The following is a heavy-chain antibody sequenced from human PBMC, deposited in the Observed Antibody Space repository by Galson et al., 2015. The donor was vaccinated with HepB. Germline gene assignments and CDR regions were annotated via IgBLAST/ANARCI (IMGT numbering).Heavy chain of an antibody. J-gene: IGHJ6*02. Sequence: SLRLSCAASGFTFSRYWMHWVRQAPGKGLVWVSRINSDGRSTSYADSVKGRFTISRDNAKNTMYLQMNSLRAEDTAVYYCARDRVLWFGSDEGGMDVWGQGTTVTVSS. D-gene: IGHD3-10*01. V-gene: IGHV3-74*01. CDR2: INSDGRST. CDR3: ARDRVLWFGSDEGGMDV. CDR1: GFTFSRYW.